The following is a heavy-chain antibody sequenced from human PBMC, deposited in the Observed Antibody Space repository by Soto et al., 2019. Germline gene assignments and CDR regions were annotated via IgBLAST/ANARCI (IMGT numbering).Heavy chain of an antibody. V-gene: IGHV1-46*01. D-gene: IGHD3-3*01. CDR2: INPSGGST. J-gene: IGHJ6*02. Sequence: QVQLVQSGAEVKKPGASVKVSCKASGYTFTSYYMHWVRQAPGQGLEWMGIINPSGGSTSYPQKFQDRVTMTRDTSPSTVYMELRSLRSEHTAVYYCARDRGYDFWSGQYYDYYDGMDVWGQGTTVTVSS. CDR3: ARDRGYDFWSGQYYDYYDGMDV. CDR1: GYTFTSYY.